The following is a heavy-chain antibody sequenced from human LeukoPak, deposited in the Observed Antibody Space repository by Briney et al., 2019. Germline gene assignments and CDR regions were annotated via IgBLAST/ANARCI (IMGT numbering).Heavy chain of an antibody. Sequence: RSSVKVSCKASGYTFTSYGISWVRQAPGQGLEWMGWINPNSGGTNYAQKFKGWVTMTRDTSISTAYMELSRLRSDDTAVYYCARGSGVGYYYYYYGMDVWGQGTTVTVSS. CDR1: GYTFTSYG. V-gene: IGHV1-2*04. D-gene: IGHD3-10*01. CDR2: INPNSGGT. J-gene: IGHJ6*02. CDR3: ARGSGVGYYYYYYGMDV.